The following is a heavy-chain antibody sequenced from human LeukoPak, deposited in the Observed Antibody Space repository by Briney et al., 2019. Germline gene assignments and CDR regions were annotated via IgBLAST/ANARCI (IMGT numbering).Heavy chain of an antibody. CDR1: GDSISSNY. Sequence: SETLSLTCTVSGDSISSNYWNWSRQPPGNGLEWVGDIYYNGNTNYNPSLKSRVTISIDTSANQISLNLNSVTAADTAVYYCARGFYDSGGYSAPFDSWGQGTLVTVSS. J-gene: IGHJ4*02. CDR3: ARGFYDSGGYSAPFDS. CDR2: IYYNGNT. V-gene: IGHV4-59*01. D-gene: IGHD3-22*01.